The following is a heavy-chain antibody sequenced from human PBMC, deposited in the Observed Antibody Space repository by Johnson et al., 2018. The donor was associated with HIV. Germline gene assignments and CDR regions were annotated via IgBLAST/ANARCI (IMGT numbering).Heavy chain of an antibody. D-gene: IGHD1-26*01. CDR3: AKGWIVGATKGEVDAFDI. Sequence: LVESGGGVVQPGGSLRLSCAASGITVSSNYMSWVRQAPGKGLEWVSVISWNSGSIGYADSVKGRFTISRDNAKNSLYLQMNSLRAEDTALYYRAKGWIVGATKGEVDAFDIWGQGTMVTVSS. V-gene: IGHV3-9*01. CDR2: ISWNSGSI. CDR1: GITVSSNY. J-gene: IGHJ3*02.